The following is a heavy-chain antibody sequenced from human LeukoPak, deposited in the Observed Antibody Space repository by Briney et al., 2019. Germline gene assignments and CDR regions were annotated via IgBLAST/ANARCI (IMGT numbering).Heavy chain of an antibody. CDR3: ARASHSSGYYFYVDY. Sequence: PSETLSLTCTVSGGSISSSSYYWGWIRQPPGKGLEWIGSIYYSGSTYYNPSLKSRVTISVDKSKNQFSLKLSSVTAADTAVYYCARASHSSGYYFYVDYWGQGTLVTVSS. D-gene: IGHD3-22*01. CDR1: GGSISSSSYY. V-gene: IGHV4-39*07. CDR2: IYYSGST. J-gene: IGHJ4*02.